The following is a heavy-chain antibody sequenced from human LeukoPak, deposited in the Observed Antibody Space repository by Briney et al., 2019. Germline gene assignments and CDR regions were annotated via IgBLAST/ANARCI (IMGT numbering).Heavy chain of an antibody. CDR2: IYHSGST. D-gene: IGHD2-15*01. CDR1: DGSISSSNW. Sequence: PSGTLSLTCAVSDGSISSSNWWSWVRQPPGKGLEWIGEIYHSGSTNYNPSLKSRVTISVDKSKNQFSLKLSSVTAADTAVYYCARAGYGAARLFDYWGQGTLVTVSS. V-gene: IGHV4-4*02. J-gene: IGHJ4*02. CDR3: ARAGYGAARLFDY.